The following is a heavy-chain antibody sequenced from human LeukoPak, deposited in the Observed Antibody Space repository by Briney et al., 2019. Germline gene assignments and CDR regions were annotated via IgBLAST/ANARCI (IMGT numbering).Heavy chain of an antibody. J-gene: IGHJ4*02. CDR2: ISYDGSNK. CDR1: GFTFSSYA. CDR3: ARDLVGGLWFGDLGCFDY. Sequence: PGRSLRLSCAASGFTFSSYAMHWVRQAPGKGLEWVAVISYDGSNKYYADSVKGRFTISRDNSKNTLYLQMNSLRAEDTAVYYCARDLVGGLWFGDLGCFDYWGQGILVTVSS. D-gene: IGHD3-10*01. V-gene: IGHV3-30-3*01.